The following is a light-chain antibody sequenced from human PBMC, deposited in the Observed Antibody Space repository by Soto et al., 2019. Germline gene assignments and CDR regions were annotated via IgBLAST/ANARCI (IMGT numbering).Light chain of an antibody. CDR2: DAS. CDR3: QQRSDWPPIT. Sequence: DTVLTQSPAALSLSPGETATLSCRASQSVRGHLAWYQQKPGQAPRLLIYDASYRATGVPLRFSGSGSGTDFTLTISSLESGDSAIYDGQQRSDWPPITFGQGTRLEIK. J-gene: IGKJ5*01. V-gene: IGKV3-11*01. CDR1: QSVRGH.